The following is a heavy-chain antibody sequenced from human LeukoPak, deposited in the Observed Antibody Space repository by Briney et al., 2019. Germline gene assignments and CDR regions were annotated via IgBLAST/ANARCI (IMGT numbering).Heavy chain of an antibody. CDR2: ISYSGNT. V-gene: IGHV4-39*07. Sequence: SETLSLTCSVSGGSISSSSYYWGWIRQPPGKGLEWIGYISYSGNTYYNPSLKSRVTISVDTSKKQFSLKLTSVTAADTAFYYCARDSSGFYYARMLNYWGQGTLVTVSS. D-gene: IGHD3-22*01. CDR1: GGSISSSSYY. CDR3: ARDSSGFYYARMLNY. J-gene: IGHJ4*02.